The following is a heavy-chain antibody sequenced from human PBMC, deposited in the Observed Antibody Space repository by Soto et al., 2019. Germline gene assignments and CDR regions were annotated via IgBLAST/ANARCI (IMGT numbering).Heavy chain of an antibody. Sequence: GGSLRLSCAASGFTFSTYWMHWIRQVPGKGLEWVSRINSDASHTYYADSVKGRFTISRDNAKNSLYLQMNSLRAEDTAVYYCARVGVVTAAGTSDYWGQGTLVTVSS. D-gene: IGHD6-13*01. V-gene: IGHV3-74*01. CDR2: INSDASHT. J-gene: IGHJ4*02. CDR1: GFTFSTYW. CDR3: ARVGVVTAAGTSDY.